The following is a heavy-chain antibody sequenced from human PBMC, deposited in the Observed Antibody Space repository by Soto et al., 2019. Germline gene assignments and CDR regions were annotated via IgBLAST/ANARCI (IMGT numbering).Heavy chain of an antibody. CDR1: GFTFSRHY. J-gene: IGHJ5*01. CDR3: ARVDYHYDGGGYRSRFDL. CDR2: IKEDGSNK. D-gene: IGHD3-22*01. V-gene: IGHV3-7*01. Sequence: EVQLVESGGDLVQPGGSLRLSCAAAGFTFSRHYMSWVRQAPGKGLEWVANIKEDGSNKHYVDSVKGRFTISRDNAKNSLYLQMDSLRAEDTALYHCARVDYHYDGGGYRSRFDLWGQGTLVTVSS.